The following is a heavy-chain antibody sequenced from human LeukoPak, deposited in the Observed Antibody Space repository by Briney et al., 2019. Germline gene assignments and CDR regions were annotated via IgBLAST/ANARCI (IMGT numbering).Heavy chain of an antibody. CDR2: IYHSGST. Sequence: PSQTPSLTCAVSGGSISSGGYSWSWIRQPPGKGLEWIGYIYHSGSTYYNPSLKSRVTISVDRSKNQFSLKLSSVTAADTAVYYCARYCSSTSCHGYWFDPWGQGTLATVSS. CDR1: GGSISSGGYS. J-gene: IGHJ5*02. V-gene: IGHV4-30-2*01. CDR3: ARYCSSTSCHGYWFDP. D-gene: IGHD2-2*01.